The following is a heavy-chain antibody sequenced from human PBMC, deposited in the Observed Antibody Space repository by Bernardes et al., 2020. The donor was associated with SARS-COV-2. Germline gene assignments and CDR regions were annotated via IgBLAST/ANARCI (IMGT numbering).Heavy chain of an antibody. CDR3: ARDYGWNLDY. CDR1: GDSVSSNFVA. Sequence: SHTLSLICGISGDSVSSNFVAWNWIRQSPSRGLEWLGRTYCRWSKWSTEYAVSVKSRIAIDADTSKNHFSLQLTSVTPEDTAVYYCARDYGWNLDYWGQGTLVTVSS. J-gene: IGHJ4*02. CDR2: TYCRWSKWST. D-gene: IGHD1-1*01. V-gene: IGHV6-1*01.